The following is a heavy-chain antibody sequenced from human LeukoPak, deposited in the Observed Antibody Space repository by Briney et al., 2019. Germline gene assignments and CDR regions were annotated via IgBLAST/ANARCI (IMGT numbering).Heavy chain of an antibody. V-gene: IGHV3-23*01. CDR2: INESGGET. CDR1: GFTFSDYG. CDR3: ARDYPGTSTLRADYFDH. J-gene: IGHJ4*02. D-gene: IGHD1-1*01. Sequence: PGGSLRLSCVASGFTFSDYGLSWVRQAPGKGLEWVSSINESGGETDNADSVKGRFTVSRDNSRNKLYLQMNSLRAEDTGVYYCARDYPGTSTLRADYFDHWGQGTLVTVSS.